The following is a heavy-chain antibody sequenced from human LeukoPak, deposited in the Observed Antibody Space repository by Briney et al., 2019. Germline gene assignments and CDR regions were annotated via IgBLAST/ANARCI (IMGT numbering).Heavy chain of an antibody. J-gene: IGHJ3*01. CDR1: GFRFGSDW. CDR3: ARYYDPPVGDAFDL. V-gene: IGHV3-7*01. D-gene: IGHD3-16*01. CDR2: IGPDGSEK. Sequence: PGGSLRLSCAASGFRFGSDWMSWVRQAPGKGLEWVANIGPDGSEKFYVDSVKGRFTISRDSGKNSLYLQLNSLRADDTAVYYCARYYDPPVGDAFDLWGQGTMVTVSS.